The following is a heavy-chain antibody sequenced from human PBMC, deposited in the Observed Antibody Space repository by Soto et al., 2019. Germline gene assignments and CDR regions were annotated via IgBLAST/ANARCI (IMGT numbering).Heavy chain of an antibody. D-gene: IGHD6-6*01. CDR1: GFLFSAYS. CDR3: ARGGIRAAPI. V-gene: IGHV3-30-3*01. Sequence: GGSLILSCAASGFLFSAYSLHWVRQAPGKGLEWVEVISFDGNNKYYADSVKGRFSISRDDSNNTLHLQMNRLRANDTAVYYCARGGIRAAPIWGQGTRVTVSS. J-gene: IGHJ4*02. CDR2: ISFDGNNK.